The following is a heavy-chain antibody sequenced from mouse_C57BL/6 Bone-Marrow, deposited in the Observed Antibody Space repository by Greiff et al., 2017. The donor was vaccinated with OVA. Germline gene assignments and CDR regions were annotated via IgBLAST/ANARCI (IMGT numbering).Heavy chain of an antibody. CDR2: INPYNGGT. CDR1: GYTFTDYY. CDR3: ARRVLYVAY. J-gene: IGHJ3*01. Sequence: VQLQQSGPVLVKPGASVKMSCKASGYTFTDYYMNWVKQSHGKSLEWIGVINPYNGGTSYNQKFKGKATLTVDKSSSTAYMELNSLTSEDSAVYYCARRVLYVAYWGQGTLVTVSA. V-gene: IGHV1-19*01. D-gene: IGHD2-12*01.